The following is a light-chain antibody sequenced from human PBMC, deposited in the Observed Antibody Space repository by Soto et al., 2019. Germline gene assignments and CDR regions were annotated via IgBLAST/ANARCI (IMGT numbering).Light chain of an antibody. CDR3: QQYNSDPYT. CDR1: QPISNW. CDR2: DSS. V-gene: IGKV1-5*01. J-gene: IGKJ2*01. Sequence: DIRMTQSPSTLSASVGDRVTISCRASQPISNWVAWYQQKPGRAPKLLISDSSNLETGVPPRFSGTGSGTQYTLIISGLQPDDSATYYCQQYNSDPYTFGQGTKLHI.